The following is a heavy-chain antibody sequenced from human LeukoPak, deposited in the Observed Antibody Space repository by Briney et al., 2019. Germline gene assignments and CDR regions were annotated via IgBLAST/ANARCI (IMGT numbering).Heavy chain of an antibody. CDR1: GFTFRTYG. V-gene: IGHV3-30*18. CDR3: AKSGPLLGDCTDAACPTGAGMDV. J-gene: IGHJ6*02. D-gene: IGHD1-26*01. CDR2: ISYDGSNK. Sequence: GGSLRLSCAASGFTFRTYGMHWVRQAPGKGLEWVAVISYDGSNKYNGDSVKGRFTISRDNSKNTLYLQMNSLRAEDTAVYYCAKSGPLLGDCTDAACPTGAGMDVWGQGTTVTVSS.